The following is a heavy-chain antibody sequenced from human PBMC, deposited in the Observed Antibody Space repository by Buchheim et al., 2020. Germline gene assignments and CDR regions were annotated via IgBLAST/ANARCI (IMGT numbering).Heavy chain of an antibody. Sequence: VLLVESGGGLVQPGGSLRLSCAASGFTFSSYSMNWVRQAPGKGLEWVSYISSSSSTIYYADSVKGRFTISRDNAKNSLYLQMNSLRDEDTAVYYCARDLRYSSSSHYYYYYGMDVWGQGTT. V-gene: IGHV3-48*02. CDR3: ARDLRYSSSSHYYYYYGMDV. J-gene: IGHJ6*02. D-gene: IGHD6-6*01. CDR2: ISSSSSTI. CDR1: GFTFSSYS.